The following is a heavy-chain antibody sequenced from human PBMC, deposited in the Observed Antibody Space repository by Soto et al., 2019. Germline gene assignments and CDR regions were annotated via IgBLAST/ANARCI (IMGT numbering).Heavy chain of an antibody. CDR2: IKQGGSEK. CDR1: GFTFSSYW. J-gene: IGHJ5*02. V-gene: IGHV3-7*03. D-gene: IGHD6-13*01. CDR3: ARDHDSSSWYGNLFDP. Sequence: GGSLRLSCAPSGFTFSSYWMSCVRQAPGKGLEWEANIKQGGSEKYDVDSVKGRFTISRDKTKNSLYLQMNSLRAKDTAVYYCARDHDSSSWYGNLFDPWGQGTMVTVSS.